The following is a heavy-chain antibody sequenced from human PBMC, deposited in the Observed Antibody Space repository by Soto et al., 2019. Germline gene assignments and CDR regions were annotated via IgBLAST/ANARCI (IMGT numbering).Heavy chain of an antibody. CDR3: ARGSYYGSGSYYNGYYYYYYGMDV. D-gene: IGHD3-10*01. CDR1: GGTFSSYA. Sequence: SVKVSCKASGGTFSSYAISWVRQAPGQGLEWMGGIIPIFGTANYAQKFQGRVTITADESTSTAYMELSSLRSEDTAVYYCARGSYYGSGSYYNGYYYYYYGMDVWGQGTTVTVSS. V-gene: IGHV1-69*13. CDR2: IIPIFGTA. J-gene: IGHJ6*02.